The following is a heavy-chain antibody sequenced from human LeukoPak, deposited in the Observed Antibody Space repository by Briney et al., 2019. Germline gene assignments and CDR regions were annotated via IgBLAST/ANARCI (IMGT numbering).Heavy chain of an antibody. D-gene: IGHD3-22*01. V-gene: IGHV1-46*01. Sequence: ASVKVSCKASGYTFTSYYIHWVRQAPGQGLEWMGLINPSGGSTNYAQKFQGRVTMTRDTSISTAYMELTRLTSDDTAVYYCAREREFRYYSDSSAYYRQLVDFWGQGTLVTVSS. J-gene: IGHJ4*02. CDR1: GYTFTSYY. CDR3: AREREFRYYSDSSAYYRQLVDF. CDR2: INPSGGST.